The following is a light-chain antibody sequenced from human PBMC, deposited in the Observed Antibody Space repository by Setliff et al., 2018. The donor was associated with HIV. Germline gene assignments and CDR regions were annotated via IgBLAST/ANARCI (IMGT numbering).Light chain of an antibody. Sequence: QSALTQPASVSGSPGQSITISCTGTSSDIGGYNYVSWYQQHPGKAPKLVIYDVKDQPSGVSNRFSGSKSGNTASLTISGLQAEDEADYYCSSRIVSSALHVFGTGTKVTVL. CDR1: SSDIGGYNY. CDR3: SSRIVSSALHV. CDR2: DVK. J-gene: IGLJ1*01. V-gene: IGLV2-14*03.